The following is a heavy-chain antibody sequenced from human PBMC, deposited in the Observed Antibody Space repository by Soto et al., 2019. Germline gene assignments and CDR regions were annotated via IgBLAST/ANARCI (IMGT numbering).Heavy chain of an antibody. D-gene: IGHD3-9*01. V-gene: IGHV3-72*01. CDR1: GFTFSDHY. Sequence: GGSLRFSCAASGFTFSDHYMDWVRQAPGKGLEWVGRTRNKANSYTTEYAASVKGRFTISRDDSKNSLYLQMNSLKTEDTAVYYCARGPLLRYFDWLLSFYYFDYWGQGTLVTVSS. CDR2: TRNKANSYTT. J-gene: IGHJ4*02. CDR3: ARGPLLRYFDWLLSFYYFDY.